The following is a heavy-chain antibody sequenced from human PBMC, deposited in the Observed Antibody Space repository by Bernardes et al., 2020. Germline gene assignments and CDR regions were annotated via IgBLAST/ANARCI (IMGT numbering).Heavy chain of an antibody. CDR1: GFSLSTSGMC. D-gene: IGHD6-13*01. Sequence: SGPTLLKPTHTLTLTCTFSGFSLSTSGMCVSWIRQPPGKALESLSLIDWDDDKYYSTSLKTRLTISKDTSKNQVVLTMTNMDPVDTATYYCARTRRIAAAGTYWFDAWGQGTLVTVSS. CDR3: ARTRRIAAAGTYWFDA. CDR2: IDWDDDK. J-gene: IGHJ5*02. V-gene: IGHV2-70*01.